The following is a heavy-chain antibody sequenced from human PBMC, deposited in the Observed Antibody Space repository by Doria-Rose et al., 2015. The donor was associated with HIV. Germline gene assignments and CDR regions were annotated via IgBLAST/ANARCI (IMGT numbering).Heavy chain of an antibody. CDR1: GYTFNTYD. CDR2: MNPNSGNT. V-gene: IGHV1-8*02. Sequence: QVPLVQSGAEVKKPGASVKVSCKASGYTFNTYDINWVRQATGHGLEWMGWMNPNSGNTGYAHRFQGRATLTGNTSIGTAYMDLRSLRSDDTAVYYCATSTTLTKGGIFAIWVQGTMVTVSS. J-gene: IGHJ3*02. D-gene: IGHD4-17*01. CDR3: ATSTTLTKGGIFAI.